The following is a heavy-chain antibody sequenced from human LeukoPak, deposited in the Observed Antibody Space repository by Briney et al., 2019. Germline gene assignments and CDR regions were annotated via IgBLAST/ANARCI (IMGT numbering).Heavy chain of an antibody. CDR1: GFTFSSYS. CDR3: ARALRGPAGTDY. V-gene: IGHV3-21*01. CDR2: ISSSSSYI. D-gene: IGHD6-13*01. Sequence: GGSLRLSCAASGFTFSSYSMNWVHQAPGKGLGWVSSISSSSSYIYYADSVKGRFTISRDNAKNSLYLQMNSLRAEDTAVYYCARALRGPAGTDYWGQGTLVTVSS. J-gene: IGHJ4*02.